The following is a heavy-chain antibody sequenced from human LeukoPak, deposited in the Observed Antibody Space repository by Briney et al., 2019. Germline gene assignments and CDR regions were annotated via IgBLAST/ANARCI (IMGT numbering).Heavy chain of an antibody. D-gene: IGHD3-22*01. CDR2: INPSGGST. J-gene: IGHJ4*02. CDR3: AREESLYDSSGYPYY. Sequence: ASVKVSCKASGYTFTSYYMHWVRQAPGQGLEWMGIINPSGGSTSYAQKFQGRVTMTRDTSTSTVYIELSSLRSEDTAVYYCAREESLYDSSGYPYYWGQGTLVTVSS. V-gene: IGHV1-46*01. CDR1: GYTFTSYY.